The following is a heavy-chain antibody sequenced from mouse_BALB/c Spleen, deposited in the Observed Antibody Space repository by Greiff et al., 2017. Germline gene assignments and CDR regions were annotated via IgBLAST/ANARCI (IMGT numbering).Heavy chain of an antibody. CDR2: IYPSDSYT. D-gene: IGHD2-4*01. J-gene: IGHJ3*01. CDR1: GCTFTSYW. V-gene: IGHV1-69*02. Sequence: VQLQQPGAELVRPGASVKLSCKASGCTFTSYWINWVKQRPGQGLEWIGNIYPSDSYTNYNQKFKDKATLTVDKSSSTAYMQLSSPTSEDSAVYYCTRWSDYGAYWGQGTLVTVSA. CDR3: TRWSDYGAY.